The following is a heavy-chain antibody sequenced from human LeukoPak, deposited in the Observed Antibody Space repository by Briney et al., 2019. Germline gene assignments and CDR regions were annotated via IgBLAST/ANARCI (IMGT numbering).Heavy chain of an antibody. D-gene: IGHD6-13*01. Sequence: PSETLSLTCAVYGGSFSGYYWSWIRQPPGKGLEWIGEINHSGSTNYNPSLKSRVTISVDTSKNQFSLKLSSVTAADTAVYYCATSPGSSKIKRRWFDPWGQGTLVAVSS. V-gene: IGHV4-34*01. CDR1: GGSFSGYY. J-gene: IGHJ5*02. CDR3: ATSPGSSKIKRRWFDP. CDR2: INHSGST.